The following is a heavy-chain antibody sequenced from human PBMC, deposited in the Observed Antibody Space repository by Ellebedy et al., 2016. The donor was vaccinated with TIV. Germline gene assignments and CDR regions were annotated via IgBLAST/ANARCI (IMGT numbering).Heavy chain of an antibody. Sequence: GESLKISCAASGFTFSSYAMSWVRQAPGKGLEWVSTISSTGSRTYYADSVEGRFTISRDTSKKTLYLQMNSLRAEDTAIYYCAKGRGGGSDSSAPRYYFDYWGLGTLVTVSS. CDR2: ISSTGSRT. J-gene: IGHJ4*02. D-gene: IGHD3-22*01. V-gene: IGHV3-23*01. CDR1: GFTFSSYA. CDR3: AKGRGGGSDSSAPRYYFDY.